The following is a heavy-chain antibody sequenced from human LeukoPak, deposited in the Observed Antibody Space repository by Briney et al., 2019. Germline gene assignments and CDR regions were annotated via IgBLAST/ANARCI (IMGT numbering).Heavy chain of an antibody. CDR1: GFTFSGYA. Sequence: PGGSLRLSCAASGFTFSGYAMSWVRQVPGKGLEWVSSITGSGGDTYYAASVKGRFTISRDNFRHTLYLQIISLRAEDTALYFCAKSIESVARPLDSWGLGTLVTVSS. CDR3: AKSIESVARPLDS. V-gene: IGHV3-23*01. J-gene: IGHJ4*02. D-gene: IGHD3-16*02. CDR2: ITGSGGDT.